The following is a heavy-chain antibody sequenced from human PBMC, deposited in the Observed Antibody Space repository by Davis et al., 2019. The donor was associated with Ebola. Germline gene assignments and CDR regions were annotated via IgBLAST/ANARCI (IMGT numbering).Heavy chain of an antibody. V-gene: IGHV3-48*01. CDR1: GFTFSSYN. CDR2: VTTRSNTI. J-gene: IGHJ5*02. CDR3: AKDPTGTGYRSGWS. D-gene: IGHD6-19*01. Sequence: GESLKISCAASGFTFSSYNMNWVRQAPGKGLEWVSYVTTRSNTIYYADSVKGRFTISRDNSKNTLGLQMNSLRAEDTAVYYCAKDPTGTGYRSGWSWGQGTLVTVSS.